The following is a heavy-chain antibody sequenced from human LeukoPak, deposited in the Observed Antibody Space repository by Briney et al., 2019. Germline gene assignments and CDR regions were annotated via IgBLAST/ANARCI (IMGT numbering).Heavy chain of an antibody. CDR2: IKHRGST. CDR3: ARVGMITFGGVIAYYYYYYMDV. Sequence: KPSETLSITSAVNGGPFSGYYWSWIRQPPGKGLEWIGDIKHRGSTNYNPSLKSRVTISVDTSKNQFFLKLSSVTAADTAVYYCARVGMITFGGVIAYYYYYYMDVWGKGTTVTVSS. J-gene: IGHJ6*03. D-gene: IGHD3-16*02. V-gene: IGHV4-34*01. CDR1: GGPFSGYY.